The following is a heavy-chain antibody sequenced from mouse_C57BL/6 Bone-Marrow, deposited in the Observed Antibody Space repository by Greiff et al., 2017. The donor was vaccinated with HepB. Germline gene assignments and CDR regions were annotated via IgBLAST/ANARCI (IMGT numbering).Heavy chain of an antibody. CDR2: SRNKANDYTT. V-gene: IGHV7-1*01. D-gene: IGHD1-1*02. Sequence: EVKLVESGGGLVQSGRSLRLSCATSGFTFSDFYMEWVRQAPGKGLEWIAASRNKANDYTTEYIASVKGRFIVSRDTSQSILYLQMNALRAEDTAIYYCARDDGYWYFDGWGTGTTVTVSS. CDR3: ARDDGYWYFDG. J-gene: IGHJ1*03. CDR1: GFTFSDFY.